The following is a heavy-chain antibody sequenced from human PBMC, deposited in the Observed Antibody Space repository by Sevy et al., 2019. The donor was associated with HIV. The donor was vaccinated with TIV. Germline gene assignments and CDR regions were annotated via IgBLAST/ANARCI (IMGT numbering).Heavy chain of an antibody. CDR1: GFTFSSCG. D-gene: IGHD6-19*01. V-gene: IGHV3-33*01. CDR3: ARESGSDWYLDF. Sequence: GGSLRLSCAASGFTFSSCGMHWVRQAPGKGLEWVAVIWFDGSNQYYADSVKGRFSISRDNSKNTVYLQMNSLRVDDTAVYYCARESGSDWYLDFWGQGTLVTVSS. J-gene: IGHJ4*02. CDR2: IWFDGSNQ.